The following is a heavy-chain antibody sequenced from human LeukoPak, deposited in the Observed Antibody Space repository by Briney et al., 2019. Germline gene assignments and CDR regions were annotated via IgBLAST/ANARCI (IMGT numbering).Heavy chain of an antibody. J-gene: IGHJ4*02. CDR1: DGSFSGYY. CDR3: ARGTLYSGWSYYLDY. Sequence: PSETLSLTCAVYDGSFSGYYWSWIRQPPGKGLEWIGEINHSGSTNYNPSLKSRVTISVDTSKNQFSLKLISVTAADTAVYYCARGTLYSGWSYYLDYWGQGTLVTVSS. V-gene: IGHV4-34*01. D-gene: IGHD6-19*01. CDR2: INHSGST.